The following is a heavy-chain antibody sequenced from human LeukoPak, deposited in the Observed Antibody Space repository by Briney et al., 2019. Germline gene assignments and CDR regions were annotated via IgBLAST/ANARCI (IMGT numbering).Heavy chain of an antibody. D-gene: IGHD6-6*01. J-gene: IGHJ6*02. CDR1: GFTVSSYY. CDR2: IYSGGST. CDR3: ARDLYSSSSPYYYYGMDV. Sequence: GGSLRLSCAASGFTVSSYYMSWVRQAPGKGLEWVSFIYSGGSTYYADSVKGRFTISTHNSKNTLYLQMNSLRAEDTAVYYCARDLYSSSSPYYYYGMDVWGQGTTVTVSS. V-gene: IGHV3-53*04.